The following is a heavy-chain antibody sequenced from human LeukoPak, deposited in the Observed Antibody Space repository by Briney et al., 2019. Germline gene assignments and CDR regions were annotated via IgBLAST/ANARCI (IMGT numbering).Heavy chain of an antibody. CDR3: ARHGYYGDYVRIRWFDP. Sequence: GGSLRLSCAASGFTFSSYAMHWVRQAPGKGLEWVAVISYDGSNKYYADSVKGRFTISRDNSKNTLYLQMNSLRAEDTAVYYCARHGYYGDYVRIRWFDPWGQGTLVTVSS. J-gene: IGHJ5*02. CDR2: ISYDGSNK. V-gene: IGHV3-30*04. CDR1: GFTFSSYA. D-gene: IGHD4-17*01.